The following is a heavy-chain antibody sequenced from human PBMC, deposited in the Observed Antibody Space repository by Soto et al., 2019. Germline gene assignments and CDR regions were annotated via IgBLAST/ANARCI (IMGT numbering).Heavy chain of an antibody. CDR1: GFTFSIYA. J-gene: IGHJ4*02. CDR2: ITPNGVNT. CDR3: VKRFEGGYAY. V-gene: IGHV3-64D*08. Sequence: EVQLVESGGVLVQPGGSLRLSCSASGFTFSIYAMHWIRQAPGKGLEYVSSITPNGVNTYYADSVKGRFTISRDNSRDTLYLQMSSLRIEDTAVYYCVKRFEGGYAYWGQGTLVTVSS. D-gene: IGHD2-2*01.